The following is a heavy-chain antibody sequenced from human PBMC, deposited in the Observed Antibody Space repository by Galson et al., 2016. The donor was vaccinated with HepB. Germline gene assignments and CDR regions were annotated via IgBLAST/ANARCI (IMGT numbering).Heavy chain of an antibody. V-gene: IGHV3-9*01. D-gene: IGHD2-15*01. J-gene: IGHJ5*02. CDR1: GFTFPDYA. Sequence: SLRLSCAASGFTFPDYAMHWVRQAPGKGLEWVSGISWNSANIGYADSVRGRFTISRDNAKNSLYLQMNSLRAEDTALYYCAKDIGCSGDSCYWGPWFDPWGQGTLVTVAS. CDR2: ISWNSANI. CDR3: AKDIGCSGDSCYWGPWFDP.